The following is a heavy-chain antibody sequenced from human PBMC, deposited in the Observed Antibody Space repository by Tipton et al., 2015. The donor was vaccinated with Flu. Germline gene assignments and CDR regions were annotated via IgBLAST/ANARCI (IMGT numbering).Heavy chain of an antibody. D-gene: IGHD4-23*01. CDR1: GFLFSSYW. CDR3: ARVGADYGGNSGGFDI. V-gene: IGHV3-7*01. Sequence: GSLRLSCEASGFLFSSYWLSWVRQAPGKGLEWVASIKQDGSEKFYVDSVKGRFTISIDNAKKSLFLQMNNLRADVTALYYCARVGADYGGNSGGFDIWGQGTLVTVSS. CDR2: IKQDGSEK. J-gene: IGHJ3*02.